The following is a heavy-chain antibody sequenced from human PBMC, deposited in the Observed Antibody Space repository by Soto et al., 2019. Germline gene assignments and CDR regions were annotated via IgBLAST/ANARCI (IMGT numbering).Heavy chain of an antibody. CDR1: GDTFSNYA. CDR2: IIPIFGTT. Sequence: QVQLVQSGAEVKEPGSSVKVSCKASGDTFSNYATTWVRQAPGQGLEWMGAIIPIFGTTNYAQKFQGRVTITADESTSKACIELRCMRSDDTAVYCCARVFPEEWVEPGAVGGYFDTWGQETLFTVSS. CDR3: ARVFPEEWVEPGAVGGYFDT. J-gene: IGHJ4*02. V-gene: IGHV1-69*01. D-gene: IGHD3-3*01.